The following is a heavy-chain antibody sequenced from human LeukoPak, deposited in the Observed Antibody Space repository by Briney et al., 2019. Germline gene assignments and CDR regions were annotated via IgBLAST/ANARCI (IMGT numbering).Heavy chain of an antibody. J-gene: IGHJ4*02. CDR1: GFTFGSYS. CDR3: ARALPYSYGSMDF. V-gene: IGHV3-21*01. Sequence: GGSLRLSCAASGFTFGSYSMNWVRQAPGRGLGWVSSISSGSKYIYNAHSVKGRFTISRDNAKNSLYLQMNSQRVEDTAVYYCARALPYSYGSMDFWGEGALVIVSS. CDR2: ISSGSKYI. D-gene: IGHD5-18*01.